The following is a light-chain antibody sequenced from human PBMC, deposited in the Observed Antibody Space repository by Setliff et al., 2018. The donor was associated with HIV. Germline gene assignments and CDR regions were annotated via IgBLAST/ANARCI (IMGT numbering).Light chain of an antibody. CDR2: EDH. Sequence: NFMLTQPHSVSESPGKTVNISCTRSSGNIASNYVQWYLQRPGTSPTTVIFEDHQRPSGVPDRFSASIDRSSNSASLIISGLKTEDEADYYCQSSESTNPAVFGGGTKVTVL. V-gene: IGLV6-57*01. J-gene: IGLJ3*02. CDR3: QSSESTNPAV. CDR1: SGNIASNY.